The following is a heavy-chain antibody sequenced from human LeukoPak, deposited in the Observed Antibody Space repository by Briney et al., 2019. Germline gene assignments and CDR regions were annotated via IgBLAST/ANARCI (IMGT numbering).Heavy chain of an antibody. V-gene: IGHV3-74*01. J-gene: IGHJ4*02. D-gene: IGHD3-10*01. Sequence: GGSVRLSCAASGFTFSRYGMHWVRQAPGKGLVWVSGLNSDGRSTSCADSVKGRFTISRDNAKNTLYLQMYSLRAEDTAVYYCARDDNYYGSGAFDYWGQGTLV. CDR3: ARDDNYYGSGAFDY. CDR1: GFTFSRYG. CDR2: LNSDGRST.